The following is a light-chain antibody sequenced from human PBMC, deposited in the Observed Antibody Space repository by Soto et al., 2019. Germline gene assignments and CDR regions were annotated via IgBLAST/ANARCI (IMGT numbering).Light chain of an antibody. Sequence: EIVMTQSPATLSVSPGERATLSCRASQGVSTNLAWYQQKPGQAPRLLIYGTSTRATGIPARFSGSGSGTEFILTISSLQSEDFAVYYCQQYHKWPLTFGGGTKVDIK. V-gene: IGKV3-15*01. CDR2: GTS. J-gene: IGKJ4*01. CDR3: QQYHKWPLT. CDR1: QGVSTN.